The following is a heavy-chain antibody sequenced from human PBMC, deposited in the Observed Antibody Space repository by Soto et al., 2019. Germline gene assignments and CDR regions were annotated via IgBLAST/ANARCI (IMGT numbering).Heavy chain of an antibody. CDR2: INPSGGST. Sequence: ASVKVSCKASGYTFTSYYMHWVRQAPGQGLEWMGIINPSGGSTSYAQKFQGRVTMTRDTSTSTVYMELSSLRSEDTAVYYCARAAEHIVVVTATTNNWFDPWGQGTLVTVSS. V-gene: IGHV1-46*01. D-gene: IGHD2-21*02. J-gene: IGHJ5*02. CDR3: ARAAEHIVVVTATTNNWFDP. CDR1: GYTFTSYY.